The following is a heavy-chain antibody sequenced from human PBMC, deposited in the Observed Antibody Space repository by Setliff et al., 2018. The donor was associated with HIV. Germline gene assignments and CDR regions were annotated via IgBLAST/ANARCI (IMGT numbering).Heavy chain of an antibody. CDR3: ARDGWGNFWSGYYTHDAFDI. V-gene: IGHV1-18*01. Sequence: ASVKVSCKPSGYTFTAYGLSWVRQAPGQGLEWMGWISTYSDETSYAQKLQGRVTMTTDTSTSTAYMELRRLRFDDTAVYYCARDGWGNFWSGYYTHDAFDIWGQGTMVTVSS. D-gene: IGHD3-3*01. CDR1: GYTFTAYG. J-gene: IGHJ3*02. CDR2: ISTYSDET.